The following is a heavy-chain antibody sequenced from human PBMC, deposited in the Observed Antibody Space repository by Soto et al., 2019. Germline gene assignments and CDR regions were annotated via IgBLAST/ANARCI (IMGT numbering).Heavy chain of an antibody. Sequence: SETLSLTCTVSGGSIDVYYWSWIRQPPGKGLEWIGYVFYNGDTTYNPSLKSRVTISVDTSKNQFSLKLRSVTAADTAVYFCARGVSIGWYAEFGYWGRGTLVTVSS. V-gene: IGHV4-59*01. J-gene: IGHJ4*02. D-gene: IGHD6-19*01. CDR1: GGSIDVYY. CDR2: VFYNGDT. CDR3: ARGVSIGWYAEFGY.